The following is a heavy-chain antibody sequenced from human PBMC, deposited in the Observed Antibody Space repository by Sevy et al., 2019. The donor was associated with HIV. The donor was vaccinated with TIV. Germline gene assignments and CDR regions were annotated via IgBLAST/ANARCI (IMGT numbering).Heavy chain of an antibody. V-gene: IGHV3-23*01. CDR1: GFTFTSYA. D-gene: IGHD5-12*01. CDR2: ISGSGQSS. CDR3: ARVIDGYHREFNYFYYYMDV. J-gene: IGHJ6*03. Sequence: GGSLRLSCAASGFTFTSYAMYWVRQAPGKGLEWVAAISGSGQSSFYADSVKGRFTVSRDDPKNALYLQMNSLRAEDTAVYYCARVIDGYHREFNYFYYYMDVWGKGTTVTVSS.